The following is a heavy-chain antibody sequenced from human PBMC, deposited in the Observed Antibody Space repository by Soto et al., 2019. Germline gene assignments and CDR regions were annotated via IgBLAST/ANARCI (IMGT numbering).Heavy chain of an antibody. J-gene: IGHJ6*02. CDR1: GFTFSSHG. D-gene: IGHD3-10*01. CDR2: ISYDGSNK. CDR3: AKGPRFGELLSPYYGMDV. V-gene: IGHV3-30*18. Sequence: QVQLAESGGGVVQPGRSLRLSCAASGFTFSSHGMHWVRQAPGKGLEWVAVISYDGSNKYYADSVKGRFTISRDNSKNTLYLQMNSLRAEDTAVYYCAKGPRFGELLSPYYGMDVWGQGTTVTVSS.